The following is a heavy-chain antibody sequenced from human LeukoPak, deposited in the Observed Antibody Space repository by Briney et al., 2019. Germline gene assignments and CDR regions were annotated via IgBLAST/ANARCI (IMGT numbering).Heavy chain of an antibody. V-gene: IGHV3-30*04. CDR3: AKGTVPAAMPRIAAAGYFDY. CDR2: ISYDGSNK. J-gene: IGHJ4*02. D-gene: IGHD6-13*01. Sequence: GGSLRLSCAASGFTFSSYAMHWVRQAPGKGLEWVAVISYDGSNKYYADSVKGRFTISRDNSKNTLYLQMNSLRAEDTAVYYCAKGTVPAAMPRIAAAGYFDYWGQGTLVTVSS. CDR1: GFTFSSYA.